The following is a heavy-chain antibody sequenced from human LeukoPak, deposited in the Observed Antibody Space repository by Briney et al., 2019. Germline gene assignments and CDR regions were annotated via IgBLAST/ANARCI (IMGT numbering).Heavy chain of an antibody. CDR3: ARGESGGSYFSYYYGMDV. J-gene: IGHJ6*02. CDR1: GFAFSDYY. Sequence: PGGSLRLSCAASGFAFSDYYMSWIRQAPGKGLEWVASISGGSTYIFYSPSVGGRVYPGSRGGRRFTVSRDDAKNTLFLQMNSLSAEDAAVYYCARGESGGSYFSYYYGMDVWGQGTTVTVSS. V-gene: IGHV3-11*06. CDR2: ISGGSTYI. D-gene: IGHD1-26*01.